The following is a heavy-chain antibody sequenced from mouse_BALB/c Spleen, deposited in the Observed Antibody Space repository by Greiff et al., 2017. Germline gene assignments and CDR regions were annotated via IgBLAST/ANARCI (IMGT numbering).Heavy chain of an antibody. CDR3: ARGSYDYEGWYFDV. CDR1: GFTFSDYY. V-gene: IGHV5-4*02. J-gene: IGHJ1*01. Sequence: EVKVVESGGGLVKPGGSLKLSCAASGFTFSDYYMYWVRQTPEKRLEWVATISDGGSYTYYPDSVKGRFTISRDNAKNNLYLQMSSLKSEDTAMYYCARGSYDYEGWYFDVWGAGTTVTVSS. CDR2: ISDGGSYT. D-gene: IGHD2-4*01.